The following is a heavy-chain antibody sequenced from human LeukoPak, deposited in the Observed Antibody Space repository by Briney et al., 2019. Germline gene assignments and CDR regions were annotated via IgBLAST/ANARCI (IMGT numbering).Heavy chain of an antibody. CDR2: INPNSGGT. Sequence: ASVTASCKASGYTFTGYYMHWVRQAPGQGLEWMGWINPNSGGTNYAQKFQGWVTMTRDTSISTAYMELSRLRSDDTAVYYCARDPVCSGGSCYVGNFDYWGQGTLVTVSS. CDR3: ARDPVCSGGSCYVGNFDY. D-gene: IGHD2-15*01. J-gene: IGHJ4*02. V-gene: IGHV1-2*04. CDR1: GYTFTGYY.